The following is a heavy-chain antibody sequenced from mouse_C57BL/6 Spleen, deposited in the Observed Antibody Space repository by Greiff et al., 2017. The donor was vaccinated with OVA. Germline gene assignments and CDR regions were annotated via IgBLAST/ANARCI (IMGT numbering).Heavy chain of an antibody. CDR1: GYTFTSYW. V-gene: IGHV1-52*01. J-gene: IGHJ2*01. CDR2: IDPSDSET. D-gene: IGHD2-3*01. Sequence: VQLQQPGAELVRPGSSVKLSCKASGYTFTSYWMHWVKQRPIQGLEWIGNIDPSDSETHYNQKFKDKATLTVDKSSSTAYMQLSSLTSEDSAVYYGARLAYDGYPRDYWGQGTTLTVSS. CDR3: ARLAYDGYPRDY.